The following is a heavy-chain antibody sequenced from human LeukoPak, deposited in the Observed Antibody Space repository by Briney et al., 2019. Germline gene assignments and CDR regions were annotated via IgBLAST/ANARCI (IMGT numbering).Heavy chain of an antibody. J-gene: IGHJ3*02. CDR2: ISGSGGST. D-gene: IGHD2-2*01. V-gene: IGHV3-23*01. Sequence: PGGSLRLSCAASGFTFSSYAMSWVRQAPGKGLEWVSAISGSGGSTYYADSVKGRFTISRDNSKNTLYLQMNSLKTEDTAVYYCTTVRGIVVVPAAYAFDIWGQGTMVTVSS. CDR3: TTVRGIVVVPAAYAFDI. CDR1: GFTFSSYA.